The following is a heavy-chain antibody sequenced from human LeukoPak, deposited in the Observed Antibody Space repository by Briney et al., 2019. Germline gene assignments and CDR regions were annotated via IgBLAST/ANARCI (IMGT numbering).Heavy chain of an antibody. J-gene: IGHJ3*02. CDR3: ARPRLVSPHDAFDI. Sequence: PSQTLSLTCTVSGGSISSGGYYWSWIRQHPGKGLEWIGYIYYSGSTYYNPSLKSRVTISVDTSKNQFSLKLSSVTAADTAVYHCARPRLVSPHDAFDIWGQGTMVTVSS. D-gene: IGHD3-16*01. CDR1: GGSISSGGYY. V-gene: IGHV4-31*03. CDR2: IYYSGST.